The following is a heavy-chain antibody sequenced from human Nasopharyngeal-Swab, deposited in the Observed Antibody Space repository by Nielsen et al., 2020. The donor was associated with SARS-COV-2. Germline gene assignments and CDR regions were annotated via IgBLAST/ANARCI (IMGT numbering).Heavy chain of an antibody. D-gene: IGHD3-16*02. CDR1: GGSISSSSYY. CDR3: AGHRHDYVWGSYRYLFDY. Sequence: SETLSLTCTVSGGSISSSSYYWGWIRQPPGKGLEWIGSIYYSGSTYYNPSLKSRVTISVDTSKNQFSLKLSSVTAADTAVYYCAGHRHDYVWGSYRYLFDYWGQGTLVTVSS. V-gene: IGHV4-39*01. J-gene: IGHJ4*02. CDR2: IYYSGST.